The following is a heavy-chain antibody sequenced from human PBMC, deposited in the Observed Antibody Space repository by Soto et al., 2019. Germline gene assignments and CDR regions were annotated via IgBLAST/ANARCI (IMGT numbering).Heavy chain of an antibody. CDR3: ARVVWFGELRFDP. V-gene: IGHV4-31*11. D-gene: IGHD3-10*01. CDR1: GYY. CDR2: IYYSGSI. Sequence: SETLSLTCAVSGYYWSWIRQHPGKGLEWIGYIYYSGSIYYNPSLKSRVTISVDTSKNQFSLKLSSVTAADTAVYYCARVVWFGELRFDPWGQGTLVTVSS. J-gene: IGHJ5*02.